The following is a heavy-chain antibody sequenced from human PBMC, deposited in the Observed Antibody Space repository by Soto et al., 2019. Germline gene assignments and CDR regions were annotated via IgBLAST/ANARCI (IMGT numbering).Heavy chain of an antibody. CDR2: ISYDGSSS. J-gene: IGHJ4*02. V-gene: IGHV3-30-3*01. CDR3: ARDTCSTTSCYSPFDF. D-gene: IGHD2-2*01. Sequence: QVQLVESGGGVVQPGRSLRLSCAASGFTFSNYAMHWFRQAPDKGLGWVALISYDGSSSYYADSVKGRCTVSRDNSKNTLYLQMNSLRAEDTAVYYCARDTCSTTSCYSPFDFWGQGTLVTVSS. CDR1: GFTFSNYA.